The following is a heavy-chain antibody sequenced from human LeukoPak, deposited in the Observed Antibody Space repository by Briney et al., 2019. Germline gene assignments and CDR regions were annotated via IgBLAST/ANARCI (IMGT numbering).Heavy chain of an antibody. V-gene: IGHV4-34*01. CDR2: INHSGST. CDR1: GGSLSGYY. Sequence: SETLSLTCAVYGGSLSGYYWGWIRQPPGKGLEWIGEINHSGSTNYNPSLKSRVTISVDTSKNQFSLKLSSVTAADTAVYYCARGYSITMIVVVTPRRMDAWGKGTTVTVSS. D-gene: IGHD3-22*01. CDR3: ARGYSITMIVVVTPRRMDA. J-gene: IGHJ6*03.